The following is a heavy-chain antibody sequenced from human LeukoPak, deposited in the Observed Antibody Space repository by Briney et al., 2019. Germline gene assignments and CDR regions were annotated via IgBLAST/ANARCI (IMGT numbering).Heavy chain of an antibody. D-gene: IGHD6-19*01. CDR3: ASKAGYFDY. Sequence: YWIGWVRQMPGKGLEWMGIIYYSGSTYYNPSLKSRVTISVDTSKNQFSLKLSSVTAADTAVYYCASKAGYFDYWGQGTLVTVSS. CDR1: Y. CDR2: IYYSGST. V-gene: IGHV4-30-4*08. J-gene: IGHJ4*02.